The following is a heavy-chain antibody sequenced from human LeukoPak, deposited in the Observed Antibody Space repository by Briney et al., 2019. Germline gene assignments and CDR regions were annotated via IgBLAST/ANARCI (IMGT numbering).Heavy chain of an antibody. CDR2: IIPIFGTA. D-gene: IGHD5-24*01. V-gene: IGHV1-69*13. J-gene: IGHJ1*01. Sequence: ASVKVSCKASGYTFTSYGISWVRQAPGQGLEWMGGIIPIFGTANYAQKFQGRVTITADESTSTAYMELSSLRSEDTAVYYCARGGGDGYNYVAEYFQHWGQGTLVTVTS. CDR1: GYTFTSYG. CDR3: ARGGGDGYNYVAEYFQH.